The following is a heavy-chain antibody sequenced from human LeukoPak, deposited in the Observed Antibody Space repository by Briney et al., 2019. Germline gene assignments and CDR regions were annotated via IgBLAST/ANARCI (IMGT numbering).Heavy chain of an antibody. CDR2: FDPEDGET. CDR3: ATDPSVWFGENYNWFDP. CDR1: GYTLTELS. Sequence: ASVKVSCKVSGYTLTELSVHWVRQAPGKGLEWMGGFDPEDGETIYAQKFQGRVTMTEDTSTDTAYMELSSLRSEDTAVYYCATDPSVWFGENYNWFDPWGQGTLVTVSS. D-gene: IGHD3-10*01. V-gene: IGHV1-24*01. J-gene: IGHJ5*02.